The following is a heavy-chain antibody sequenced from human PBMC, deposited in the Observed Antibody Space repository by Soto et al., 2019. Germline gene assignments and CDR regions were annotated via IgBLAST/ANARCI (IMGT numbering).Heavy chain of an antibody. CDR3: ARDPASAYSSSSFDY. CDR1: GYTFTTYG. J-gene: IGHJ4*02. CDR2: ISAYDGST. D-gene: IGHD6-6*01. V-gene: IGHV1-18*04. Sequence: QIQLVQSGAAVKKPGASVRVSCKAPGYTFTTYGITWVRQAPGQGLEWMGWISAYDGSTNYAQKLQGRVSMTTDSSTSTAYRDLRSLRSDDTAVYYCARDPASAYSSSSFDYWGQGTLVTVSS.